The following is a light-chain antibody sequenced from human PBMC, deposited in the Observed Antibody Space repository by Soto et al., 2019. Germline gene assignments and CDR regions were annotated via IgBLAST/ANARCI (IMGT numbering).Light chain of an antibody. V-gene: IGKV3-20*01. CDR3: QNFGDSPFT. J-gene: IGKJ3*01. CDR1: ETISNHY. Sequence: EIVLMQSPDTLSLSPGERATLSCRASETISNHYIAWYQQKPGQAPRLLIFGASTRATGIPDRFSGSWSGTDFTLTIRRLEPEDFAVYYCQNFGDSPFTFGPGTKVNIK. CDR2: GAS.